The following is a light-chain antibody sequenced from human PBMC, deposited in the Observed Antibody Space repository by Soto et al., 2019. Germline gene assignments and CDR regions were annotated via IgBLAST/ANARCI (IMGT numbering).Light chain of an antibody. CDR3: SSYSGTNIVI. J-gene: IGLJ2*01. V-gene: IGLV2-14*03. CDR2: DVT. CDR1: NDDIGAYNY. Sequence: QSALTQPASVSGSPGQSITISCAGTNDDIGAYNYVSWYQQHPGEAPKLLIHDVTNRPPGVSNRFSGSKSGNTASLTISGLQAEDEADYYCSSYSGTNIVIFGGGTKLTVL.